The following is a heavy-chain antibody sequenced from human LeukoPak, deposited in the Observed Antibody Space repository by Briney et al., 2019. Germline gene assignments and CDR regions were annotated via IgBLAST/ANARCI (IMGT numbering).Heavy chain of an antibody. CDR3: ATGRYHYGSEY. V-gene: IGHV4-59*01. CDR2: IYYSGSS. CDR1: GGALTDYE. Sequence: SETLSLTRTVSGGALTDYEGSSIRQPPGQGRECLGYIYYSGSSNYHPSLKNRVTISLDTSKTQSSLKLSPVTAADTAVYYWATGRYHYGSEYWGQGTLFTVSS. D-gene: IGHD3-10*01. J-gene: IGHJ4*02.